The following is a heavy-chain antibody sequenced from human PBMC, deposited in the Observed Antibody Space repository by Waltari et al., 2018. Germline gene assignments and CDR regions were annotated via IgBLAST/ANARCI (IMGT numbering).Heavy chain of an antibody. CDR3: ARDLGRDDFWRTNYYGMDV. D-gene: IGHD3-3*01. V-gene: IGHV1-69*05. Sequence: QVQLVQSGAEVKKPGSSVKVSCKASGGTFSSYAISWVRQAPGQGLEWMGGISPILGKANYAQKFQGRVTITTDESTSTAYMELSSLRSEDTAVYYCARDLGRDDFWRTNYYGMDVWGQGTTVTVSS. CDR2: ISPILGKA. CDR1: GGTFSSYA. J-gene: IGHJ6*02.